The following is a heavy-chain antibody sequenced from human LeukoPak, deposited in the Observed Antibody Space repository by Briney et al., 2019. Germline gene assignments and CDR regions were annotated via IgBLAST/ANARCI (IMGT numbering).Heavy chain of an antibody. V-gene: IGHV4-39*01. Sequence: PSETLSLTCAVSGGSISGSSYFWGWIRQPRGKGLEWIGSIYYSGNTYYNPSLKSRVTISVDTSKNQFSLKLSSVTAADTAVYYCARLKEGIDYWGQGTLVTVSS. CDR1: GGSISGSSYF. D-gene: IGHD3-10*01. CDR2: IYYSGNT. J-gene: IGHJ4*02. CDR3: ARLKEGIDY.